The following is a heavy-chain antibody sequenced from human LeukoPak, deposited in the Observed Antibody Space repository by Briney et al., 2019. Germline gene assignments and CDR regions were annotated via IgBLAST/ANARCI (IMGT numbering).Heavy chain of an antibody. Sequence: RASVNVSCKASGYTFTSYAMNWVRQAPGQGLEWMGWTNTNTGNPTYAQGFTGRFVFSLDTSVSTAYLQISSLKAEDSAVYYCARTLDSSGWYYFDYWGQGTLVTVSS. V-gene: IGHV7-4-1*02. CDR3: ARTLDSSGWYYFDY. CDR1: GYTFTSYA. CDR2: TNTNTGNP. D-gene: IGHD6-19*01. J-gene: IGHJ4*02.